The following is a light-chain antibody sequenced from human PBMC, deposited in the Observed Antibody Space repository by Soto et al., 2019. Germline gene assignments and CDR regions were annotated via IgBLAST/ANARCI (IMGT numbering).Light chain of an antibody. CDR3: QQRSNWPLT. V-gene: IGKV3-11*01. J-gene: IGKJ4*01. CDR1: QSVTRS. Sequence: EIVLIQSPATLSLSPGERATLSCSASQSVTRSLAWYQQKPGQAPRLLIYDASTRATDIPARFRGSGSGTDFTLTSSSLEPEDFAVYYGQQRSNWPLTFGGGTKVEIK. CDR2: DAS.